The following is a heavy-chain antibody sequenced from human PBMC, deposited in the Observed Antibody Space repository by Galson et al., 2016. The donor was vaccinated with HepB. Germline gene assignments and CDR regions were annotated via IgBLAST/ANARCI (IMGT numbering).Heavy chain of an antibody. J-gene: IGHJ4*02. CDR2: INHSGST. V-gene: IGHV4-34*01. Sequence: LSLTCAVYGGSFSGCYWSWIRQPPGKGLEWIGEINHSGSTNYNPSLKSRVTISVDTSKNQFSLKLSSVTAADTAVYYCARGVGLFYYDSSGYDYYWGQGTLVTVSS. D-gene: IGHD3-22*01. CDR3: ARGVGLFYYDSSGYDYY. CDR1: GGSFSGCY.